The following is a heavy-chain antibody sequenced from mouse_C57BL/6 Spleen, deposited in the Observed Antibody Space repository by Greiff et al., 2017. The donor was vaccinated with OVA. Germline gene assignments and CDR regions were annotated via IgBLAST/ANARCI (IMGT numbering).Heavy chain of an antibody. J-gene: IGHJ4*01. Sequence: QVQLQQPGAELVRPGSSGRGAWKASPHTFTLYCMHWVKQRPIQGLEWIGNIDPSDSETHYNQKFKDKATLTVDKSSSTAYMQLSSLTSEDSAVDYCARAGEGDDWGQGTSVTVSS. CDR3: ARAGEGDD. CDR2: IDPSDSET. CDR1: PHTFTLYC. V-gene: IGHV1-52*01.